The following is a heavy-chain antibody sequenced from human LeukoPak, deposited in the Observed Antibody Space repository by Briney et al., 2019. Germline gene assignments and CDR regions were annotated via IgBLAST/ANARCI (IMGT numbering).Heavy chain of an antibody. CDR2: IGAYNGNT. Sequence: ASVKVSCKASGYTFTSYGISWVRQAPGQGLEWMGWIGAYNGNTNYAQKLQGRVTMTTDTSTSTAYMELRSLRSDDTAVYYCARGRRSSSSDYFDYWGQGTLVTVSS. J-gene: IGHJ4*02. CDR3: ARGRRSSSSDYFDY. V-gene: IGHV1-18*01. CDR1: GYTFTSYG. D-gene: IGHD6-6*01.